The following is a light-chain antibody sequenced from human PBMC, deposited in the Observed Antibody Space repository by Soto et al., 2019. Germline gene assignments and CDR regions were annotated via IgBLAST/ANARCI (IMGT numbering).Light chain of an antibody. J-gene: IGLJ1*01. CDR1: SSNIGAGYD. CDR2: GNS. Sequence: QSVLTQPPSVSGAPGQRVTISCTGSSSNIGAGYDVHWYQQLPGAAPKLLIYGNSNRPSGVPDRFSGSKSGNTASLTISGLQAEDEAPYYCSSHKSSFRRVFGTGTKVTVL. V-gene: IGLV1-40*01. CDR3: SSHKSSFRRV.